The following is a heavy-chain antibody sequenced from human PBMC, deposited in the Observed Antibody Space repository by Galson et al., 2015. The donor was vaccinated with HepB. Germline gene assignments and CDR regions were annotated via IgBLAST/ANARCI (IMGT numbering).Heavy chain of an antibody. V-gene: IGHV2-70*11. Sequence: PALVKPPQTLTLTCTFSGFSLSTSGMCVSWIRQPPGKALEWLARIDWDDDKYYSTSMKTRLTISKDTSKNQVVLTMTNMDPVDTATYYCARIHDSSGYYLIDYWGQGTLVTVSS. CDR2: IDWDDDK. J-gene: IGHJ4*02. CDR3: ARIHDSSGYYLIDY. D-gene: IGHD3-22*01. CDR1: GFSLSTSGMC.